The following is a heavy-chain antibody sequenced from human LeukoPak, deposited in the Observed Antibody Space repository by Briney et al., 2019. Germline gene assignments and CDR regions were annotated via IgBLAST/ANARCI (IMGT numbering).Heavy chain of an antibody. CDR3: ARVGEQLQAGGSY. V-gene: IGHV1-69*13. Sequence: SVKVSCKASGYTFTTYGISWVRQAPGQGLKWMGGIIPIFGTANYAQKFQGRVTITADESTSTAYMELSSLRSEDTAVYYCARVGEQLQAGGSYWGQGTLVTVSS. CDR1: GYTFTTYG. J-gene: IGHJ4*02. D-gene: IGHD6-6*01. CDR2: IIPIFGTA.